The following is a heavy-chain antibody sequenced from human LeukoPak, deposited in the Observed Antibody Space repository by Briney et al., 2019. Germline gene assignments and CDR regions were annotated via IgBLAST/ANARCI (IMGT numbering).Heavy chain of an antibody. D-gene: IGHD4-17*01. CDR1: GGTFSGSA. CDR2: FIPILGTG. J-gene: IGHJ6*02. Sequence: GASVKVSCKASGGTFSGSAIIWVRQAPGQGPEWMGGFIPILGTGNYAQKFQGRVTITADESTNTANMELSSLRSEDTAVYYCARARNDYGTYGMDVWGQGTTVTVSS. CDR3: ARARNDYGTYGMDV. V-gene: IGHV1-69*13.